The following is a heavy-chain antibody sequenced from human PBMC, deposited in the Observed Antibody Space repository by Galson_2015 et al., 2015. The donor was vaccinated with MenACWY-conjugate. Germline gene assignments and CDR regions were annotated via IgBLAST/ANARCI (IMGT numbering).Heavy chain of an antibody. Sequence: SLRLSCAASGFTFSTYWMTWVRQAPGKGLEWVANIKQDGGEKYYVDSVKGRFTISRGNAKNSLHLQLNSLRAEDTAVYYCVRDVFRSSSSWYDPDAFDNWGQGTMVTVSS. V-gene: IGHV3-7*01. J-gene: IGHJ3*02. CDR3: VRDVFRSSSSWYDPDAFDN. CDR1: GFTFSTYW. CDR2: IKQDGGEK. D-gene: IGHD6-13*01.